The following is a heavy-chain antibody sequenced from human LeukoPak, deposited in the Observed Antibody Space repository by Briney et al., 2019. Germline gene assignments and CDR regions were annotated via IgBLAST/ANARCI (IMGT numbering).Heavy chain of an antibody. D-gene: IGHD6-19*01. Sequence: GGSLRLSCAASGFTFSSYGMHWVRQAPGKGLEWVAVISYDGSNKYYADSVKGRFTISRDNSKNTLYLQMNSLRAEDTAVYYCARFGVAGTRINYYFDYWGQGTLVTVSS. CDR1: GFTFSSYG. V-gene: IGHV3-30*03. CDR3: ARFGVAGTRINYYFDY. J-gene: IGHJ4*02. CDR2: ISYDGSNK.